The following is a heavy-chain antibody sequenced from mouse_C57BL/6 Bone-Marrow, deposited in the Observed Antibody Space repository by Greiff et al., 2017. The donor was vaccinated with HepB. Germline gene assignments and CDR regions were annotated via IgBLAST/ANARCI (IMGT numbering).Heavy chain of an antibody. CDR2: ISSGGSYT. D-gene: IGHD1-1*01. CDR3: ARRRVTTVDY. J-gene: IGHJ2*01. V-gene: IGHV5-6*01. CDR1: GFTFSSYG. Sequence: EVQLVESGGDLVKPGGSLKLSCAASGFTFSSYGMSWVRQTPDKRLEWVATISSGGSYTYYPDSVKGRFTISRDNAKNTLYLQMSSLKSEDTAMYYCARRRVTTVDYWGQGTTLTVAS.